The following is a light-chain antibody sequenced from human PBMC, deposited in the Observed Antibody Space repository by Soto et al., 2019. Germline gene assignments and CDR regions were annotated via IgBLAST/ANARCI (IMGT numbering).Light chain of an antibody. V-gene: IGKV3-20*01. CDR3: QQYGSSPPTWT. J-gene: IGKJ1*01. Sequence: EIVLTQSPGILSLSPGERATLSCRASQSVSSSYLDWYQQKPGQAPRLLIYGASSRATGIPDRFSGSGSGTDFTLTISRLEPEDFAVYYCQQYGSSPPTWTVGQGTKVEIK. CDR1: QSVSSSY. CDR2: GAS.